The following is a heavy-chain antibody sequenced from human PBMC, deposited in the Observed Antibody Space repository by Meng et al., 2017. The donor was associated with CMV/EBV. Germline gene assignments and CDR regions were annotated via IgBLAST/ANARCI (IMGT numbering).Heavy chain of an antibody. CDR3: ARVGRTSCYDY. V-gene: IGHV4-30-4*08. J-gene: IGHJ4*02. D-gene: IGHD2-2*01. Sequence: VQPQYLRPGRVKPSQTLSLPCTVAGGSISSGYYYWSWIRQPPGKGLEWIGYIYYSGSTYYNPSLKSRVTISVDTSKNQFSLKLSSVTAADTAVYYCARVGRTSCYDYWGQGTLVTVSS. CDR2: IYYSGST. CDR1: GGSISSGYYY.